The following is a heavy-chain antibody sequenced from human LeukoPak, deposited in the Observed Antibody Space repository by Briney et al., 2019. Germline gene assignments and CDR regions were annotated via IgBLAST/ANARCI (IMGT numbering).Heavy chain of an antibody. V-gene: IGHV1-8*03. J-gene: IGHJ6*03. CDR2: MNPNSGNT. CDR1: GYTFTCYD. D-gene: IGHD1-26*01. Sequence: ASVKVSCKASGYTFTCYDINWVRQATGQGLEWMGWMNPNSGNTGYAQKFQGRVTITRNTSISTAYMELSSLRSEDTAVYYCARALSGYYMDVWGKGTTVTVSS. CDR3: ARALSGYYMDV.